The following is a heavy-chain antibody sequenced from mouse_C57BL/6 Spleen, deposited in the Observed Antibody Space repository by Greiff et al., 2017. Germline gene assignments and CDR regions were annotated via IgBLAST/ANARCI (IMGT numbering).Heavy chain of an antibody. J-gene: IGHJ2*01. Sequence: QVQLQQPGAELVKPGASVKLSCKASGYTFTSYWMHWVKQRPGRGLEWIGRIDPNSGGTKYNEKLKSKATMTVDKPSSTSYMQLSRQTSDESSVYYCAREKSYLYYFDYWGQGTTLTVSS. CDR2: IDPNSGGT. D-gene: IGHD2-12*01. CDR1: GYTFTSYW. V-gene: IGHV1-72*01. CDR3: AREKSYLYYFDY.